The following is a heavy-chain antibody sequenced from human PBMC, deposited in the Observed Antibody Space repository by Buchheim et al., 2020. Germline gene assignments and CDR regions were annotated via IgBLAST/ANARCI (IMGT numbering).Heavy chain of an antibody. D-gene: IGHD6-19*01. Sequence: QVQLVQSGAEVKKPGSSVKVSCKASGGTFSSYAISWVRQAPGQGLEWMGGIIPIFGTANYAQKFQGRVTITAAKSTSTAYMELSSLRSEDTAVYYCAREGEGIVIAVAGRSYFDYWGQGTL. J-gene: IGHJ4*02. V-gene: IGHV1-69*06. CDR2: IIPIFGTA. CDR1: GGTFSSYA. CDR3: AREGEGIVIAVAGRSYFDY.